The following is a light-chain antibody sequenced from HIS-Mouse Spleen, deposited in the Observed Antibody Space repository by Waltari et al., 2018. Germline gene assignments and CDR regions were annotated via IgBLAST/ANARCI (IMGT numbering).Light chain of an antibody. J-gene: IGKJ1*01. CDR1: QDISNY. CDR2: DAC. V-gene: IGKV1-33*01. CDR3: QQYDNLPT. Sequence: DIQMTQSPSSLSASVGDRVTITCQASQDISNYLNWYQQKQGTAPKLLIYDACNLETGVPMRFSGSGSGKDFTFTISRLQPEDIATYYCQQYDNLPTFGQGTKVEIK.